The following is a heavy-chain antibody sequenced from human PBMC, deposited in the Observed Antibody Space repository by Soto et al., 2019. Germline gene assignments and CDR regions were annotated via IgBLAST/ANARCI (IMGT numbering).Heavy chain of an antibody. CDR3: ARDAVAGTPTYYYYYGMDV. CDR2: ISAYNGNT. J-gene: IGHJ6*02. CDR1: GYTFTSYG. V-gene: IGHV1-18*01. D-gene: IGHD6-19*01. Sequence: ASVKVSCKASGYTFTSYGISWVLQAPGQGLEWMGWISAYNGNTNYAQKPQGRVTMTTDTSTSTAYMELRSLRSDDTAVYYCARDAVAGTPTYYYYYGMDVWGQGTTVTVSS.